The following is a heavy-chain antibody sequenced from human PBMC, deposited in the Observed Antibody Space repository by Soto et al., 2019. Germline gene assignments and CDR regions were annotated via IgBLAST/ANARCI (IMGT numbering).Heavy chain of an antibody. D-gene: IGHD1-1*01. CDR2: IYYSGST. CDR1: DGSISSYY. Sequence: SETLSLTCTVSDGSISSYYWSWIRQPPGKGLEWIGYIYYSGSTNYNPSLKSRVTISVDTSKNQFSLKLSSVTAADTAVYYCARQRGLEPYYFDYWGLGTLVTAPQ. J-gene: IGHJ4*02. CDR3: ARQRGLEPYYFDY. V-gene: IGHV4-59*08.